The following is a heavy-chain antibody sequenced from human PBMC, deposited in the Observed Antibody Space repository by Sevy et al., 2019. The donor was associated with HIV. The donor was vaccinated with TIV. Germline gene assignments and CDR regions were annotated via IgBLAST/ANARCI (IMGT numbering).Heavy chain of an antibody. CDR1: GGSISSSYYY. CDR3: ARRDYYGYSDS. Sequence: SETLSLTCTVSGGSISSSYYYWGWICQPPGKGLEWIGTIYYSGSAYYHSSLKSRVTIFIDTSNNQFSLRLSSVTAADTAVYYCARRDYYGYSDSWGQGTLVTVSS. V-gene: IGHV4-39*01. J-gene: IGHJ4*02. CDR2: IYYSGSA. D-gene: IGHD3-3*01.